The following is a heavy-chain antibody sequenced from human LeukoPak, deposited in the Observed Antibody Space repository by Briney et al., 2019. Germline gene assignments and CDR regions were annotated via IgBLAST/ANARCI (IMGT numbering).Heavy chain of an antibody. CDR2: ISGSGGST. J-gene: IGHJ4*02. V-gene: IGHV3-23*01. D-gene: IGHD6-19*01. CDR3: AKDQVAGTIAYFDY. CDR1: GFTFSSYS. Sequence: GGSLRLSCAASGFTFSSYSMNWVRQAPGKGLEWVSAISGSGGSTYYADSVKGRFTISRDNSKNTLYLQMNSLRAEDTAVYYCAKDQVAGTIAYFDYWSQGTLVTVSS.